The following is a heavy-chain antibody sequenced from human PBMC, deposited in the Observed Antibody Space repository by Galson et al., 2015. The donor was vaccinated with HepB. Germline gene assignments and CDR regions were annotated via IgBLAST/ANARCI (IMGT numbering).Heavy chain of an antibody. D-gene: IGHD1-26*01. J-gene: IGHJ4*02. Sequence: SLRLSCAASGFTFSSYATHWVRQAPGKGLEWVAVISYDGSNKYYADSVKGRFTISRDNSKNTLYLQMNSLRAEDTAVYYCARDKGVGATYFDYWGQGTLVTVSS. CDR3: ARDKGVGATYFDY. CDR1: GFTFSSYA. V-gene: IGHV3-30-3*01. CDR2: ISYDGSNK.